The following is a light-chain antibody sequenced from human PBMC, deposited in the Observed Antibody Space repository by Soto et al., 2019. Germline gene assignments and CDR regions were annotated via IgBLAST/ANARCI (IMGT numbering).Light chain of an antibody. CDR2: RAS. V-gene: IGKV3-15*01. Sequence: EKGMTQSPVTLSMSPGERATLSSRASQSIRTNLAWYHQKPGQAPRLLIYRASTRAAGVPARFSGSGSGTEFTLTISSLQPEDFAIYYCQQYDAWPYTFGQGTKLEI. CDR1: QSIRTN. J-gene: IGKJ2*01. CDR3: QQYDAWPYT.